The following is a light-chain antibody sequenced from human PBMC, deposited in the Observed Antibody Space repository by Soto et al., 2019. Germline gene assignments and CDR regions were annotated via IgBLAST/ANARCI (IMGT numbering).Light chain of an antibody. CDR3: SSYTTANTLI. V-gene: IGLV2-14*01. CDR1: GSDVGHFKY. Sequence: QSVLTQPASVSGSPGQSITISCTGTGSDVGHFKYVSWYQQHPDKAPKLMIYDVNNRPSGVSNRFSGSKSGNTASLTISGLQAEDEADYYCSSYTTANTLIFGGGTKVTVL. J-gene: IGLJ2*01. CDR2: DVN.